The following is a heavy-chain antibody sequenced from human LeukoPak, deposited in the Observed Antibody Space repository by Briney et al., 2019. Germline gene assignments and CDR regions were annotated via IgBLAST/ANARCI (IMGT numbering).Heavy chain of an antibody. CDR1: GFTFISYP. CDR2: ISSNGGST. Sequence: GGPLSLSCSASGFTFISYPWHWFGQPPGRGLEYVSAISSNGGSTYYADSVKGRFTISRDNSKNTLYLQMSSLRAEDTAVYYCVKPGATMVRGVLDYWGQGTLVTVSS. D-gene: IGHD3-10*01. CDR3: VKPGATMVRGVLDY. V-gene: IGHV3-64D*06. J-gene: IGHJ4*02.